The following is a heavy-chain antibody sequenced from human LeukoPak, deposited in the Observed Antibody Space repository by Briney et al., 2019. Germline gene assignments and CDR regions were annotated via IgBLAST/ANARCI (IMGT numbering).Heavy chain of an antibody. CDR1: GGPFSGYF. CDR2: IHNSGTT. J-gene: IGHJ4*02. V-gene: IGHV4-34*01. Sequence: SETLSLTCAVSGGPFSGYFWSWIRQSSGTGREWIGEIHNSGTTNYNPSLNSRVTISEDTSKNQFYLNLSSVTAADTAVYYCARRYYYNLGSFPFDFWGQGTLVTVSS. CDR3: ARRYYYNLGSFPFDF. D-gene: IGHD3-10*01.